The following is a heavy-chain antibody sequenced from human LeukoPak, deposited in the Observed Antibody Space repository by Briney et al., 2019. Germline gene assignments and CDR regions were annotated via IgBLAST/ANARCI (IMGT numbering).Heavy chain of an antibody. CDR3: ARPVKGYIDSYHYMDV. V-gene: IGHV4-59*08. J-gene: IGHJ6*03. CDR1: CGSISSYY. D-gene: IGHD5-18*01. Sequence: PSETLSLTCTVSCGSISSYYWSWIRQPPGKGLEWIGYISDSGSTNYNPSLKGRVTIFADTSKNQFSLRLSSVTAADTAVYFCARPVKGYIDSYHYMDVWGKGTTVTVSS. CDR2: ISDSGST.